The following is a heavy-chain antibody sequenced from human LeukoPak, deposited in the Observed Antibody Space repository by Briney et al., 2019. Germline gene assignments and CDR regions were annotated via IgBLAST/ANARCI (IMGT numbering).Heavy chain of an antibody. CDR2: ISGDGNRI. CDR3: AKAIEPRAAARPYGMDV. D-gene: IGHD6-13*01. J-gene: IGHJ6*02. Sequence: GGSLRLSCAASGFTFDDFAMHWVRQGPGKGLEWVSLISGDGNRIHYADSVKGRFTICRDNSKNSLYLQMNSLRTEDTALYYCAKAIEPRAAARPYGMDVWGQGTTVTVSS. V-gene: IGHV3-43*02. CDR1: GFTFDDFA.